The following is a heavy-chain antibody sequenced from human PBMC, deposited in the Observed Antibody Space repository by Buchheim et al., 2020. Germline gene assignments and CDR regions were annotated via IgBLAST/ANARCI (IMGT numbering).Heavy chain of an antibody. CDR2: IYYSGST. Sequence: QVQLQESGPGLVKPSETLSLTCTVSGGSISSYYWSWIRQPPGKGLEWIGYIYYSGSTNYNPSLKSRVTISVDTSKNQFSLKLSSVTAADTAVYYCARGRNRATVFDYWGQGTL. V-gene: IGHV4-59*01. CDR3: ARGRNRATVFDY. J-gene: IGHJ4*02. D-gene: IGHD4-17*01. CDR1: GGSISSYY.